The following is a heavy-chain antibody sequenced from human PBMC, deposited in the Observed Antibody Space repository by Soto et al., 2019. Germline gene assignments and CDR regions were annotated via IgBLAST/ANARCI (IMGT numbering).Heavy chain of an antibody. CDR1: GRSISSSSYY. CDR3: AREVSEGHLTYNYKYYGMDV. J-gene: IGHJ6*02. Sequence: SETLSLTCTVSGRSISSSSYYWGWIRQPPGKGLEWIGNIYYSGSTYYNPSLKSRATISVDTSKNLFSLKLTSMTAADTAVYYCAREVSEGHLTYNYKYYGMDVWGQGTTVT. V-gene: IGHV4-39*07. D-gene: IGHD2-21*01. CDR2: IYYSGST.